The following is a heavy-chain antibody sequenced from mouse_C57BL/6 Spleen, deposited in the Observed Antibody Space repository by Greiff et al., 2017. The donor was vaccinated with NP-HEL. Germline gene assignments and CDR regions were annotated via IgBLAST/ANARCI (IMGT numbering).Heavy chain of an antibody. CDR3: ARGRSTMVTDWYFDV. CDR2: INSDGGST. V-gene: IGHV5-2*01. D-gene: IGHD2-1*01. J-gene: IGHJ1*03. CDR1: EYEFPSHD. Sequence: EVKLMESGGGLVQPGESLKLSCESNEYEFPSHDMSWVRKTPEKRLELVAAINSDGGSTYYPDTMERRFIISRDNTKKTLYLQMSSLRSEDTALYYCARGRSTMVTDWYFDVWGTGTTVTVSS.